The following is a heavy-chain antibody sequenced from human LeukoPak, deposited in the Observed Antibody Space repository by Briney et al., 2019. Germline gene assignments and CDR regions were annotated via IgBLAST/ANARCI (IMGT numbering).Heavy chain of an antibody. CDR3: ARDLTDNWFDP. Sequence: GASVKVSCKASGYTFTGYYMHWVRQAPGQGLEWMGWINPDSGGTNYAQIFRGRVTMTRDTSISTAYMELSRLRSDDTAVYYCARDLTDNWFDPWGQGTLVIVSS. V-gene: IGHV1-2*02. CDR2: INPDSGGT. CDR1: GYTFTGYY. J-gene: IGHJ5*02. D-gene: IGHD3-9*01.